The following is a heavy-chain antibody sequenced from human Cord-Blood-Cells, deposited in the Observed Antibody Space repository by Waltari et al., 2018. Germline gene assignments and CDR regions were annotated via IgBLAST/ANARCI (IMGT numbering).Heavy chain of an antibody. J-gene: IGHJ4*02. V-gene: IGHV3-73*02. CDR1: GFTFSGSA. CDR3: TRPYDSSGYFIDY. Sequence: EVQLVESGGGLVQPGGSLKLSCAASGFTFSGSAMHWVRQASEKGREWVCVNGSKRNGYATDCRGSVKDRFTISRYNSKNTAYLQMNSLKTEDTAVYYCTRPYDSSGYFIDYWGQGTLVTVSS. CDR2: NGSKRNGYAT. D-gene: IGHD3-22*01.